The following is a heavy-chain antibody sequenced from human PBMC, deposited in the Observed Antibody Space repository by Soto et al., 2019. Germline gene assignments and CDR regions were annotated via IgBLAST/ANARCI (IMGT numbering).Heavy chain of an antibody. Sequence: EVQLVESGGGLVKPGGSLRLSCAASGFTFSSYSMNWVRQAPGKGLEWVSSISSSSSYIYYADSVKGRFTISRDNAKNSRYLQMNSLRAEDTAVYYCARDLKEEWLLRSAFDIWGQGTMVTVSS. CDR3: ARDLKEEWLLRSAFDI. CDR2: ISSSSSYI. CDR1: GFTFSSYS. J-gene: IGHJ3*02. V-gene: IGHV3-21*01. D-gene: IGHD3-3*01.